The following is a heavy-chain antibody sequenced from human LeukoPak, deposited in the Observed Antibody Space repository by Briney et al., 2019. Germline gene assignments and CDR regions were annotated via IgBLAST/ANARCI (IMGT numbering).Heavy chain of an antibody. CDR3: AELGITMIGGV. Sequence: GGSLRLSCAASGFTFSSYAMIWVRQAPGEGVEWVSYISSSGSTIYYPDSVKGRFTISRDNAKNSLYLQMNSRRAEDTAVYYCAELGITMIGGVWGKETTVTISS. D-gene: IGHD3-10*02. CDR1: GFTFSSYA. V-gene: IGHV3-48*03. J-gene: IGHJ6*04. CDR2: ISSSGSTI.